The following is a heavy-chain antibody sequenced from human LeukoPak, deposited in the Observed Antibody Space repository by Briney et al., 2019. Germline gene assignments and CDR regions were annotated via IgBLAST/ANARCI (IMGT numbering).Heavy chain of an antibody. CDR2: IIPILGIA. J-gene: IGHJ3*02. CDR1: GGTFSSYA. V-gene: IGHV1-69*04. D-gene: IGHD2-21*02. CDR3: ARVNCGGDCYAFDI. Sequence: GASVKVSFKASGGTFSSYAISWVRQAPGQGLEWMGRIIPILGIANYAQKFQGRVTITADKSTSTAYMELSSLRSEDTAVYYCARVNCGGDCYAFDIWGQGTMVTVSS.